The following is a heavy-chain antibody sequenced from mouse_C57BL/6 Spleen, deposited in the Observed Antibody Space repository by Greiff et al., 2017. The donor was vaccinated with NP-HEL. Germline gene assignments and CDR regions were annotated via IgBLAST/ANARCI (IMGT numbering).Heavy chain of an antibody. V-gene: IGHV5-9*01. CDR1: GFTFSSYT. CDR3: ARQELTGFDY. D-gene: IGHD4-1*01. CDR2: ISGGGGNT. Sequence: DVMLVESGGGLVKPGGSLKLSCAASGFTFSSYTMSWVRQTPEKRLEWVATISGGGGNTYYPDSVKGRFTISRDNAKNTLYLQMSSLRSEDTALYYCARQELTGFDYWGQGTTLTVSS. J-gene: IGHJ2*01.